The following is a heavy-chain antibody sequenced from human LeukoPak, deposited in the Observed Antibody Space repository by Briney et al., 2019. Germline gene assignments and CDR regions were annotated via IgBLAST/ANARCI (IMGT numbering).Heavy chain of an antibody. CDR2: ISGYNGNT. V-gene: IGHV1-18*01. D-gene: IGHD3-16*01. Sequence: ASVKVSCKASGYTFTTYGIGWVRQAPGQGLEWMGWISGYNGNTNYAQKLQGRVTMTTDTSTGTAYMEPRSLRSDDTAVYYCARTSHESVLYWSDPWGQGTLVNVSS. J-gene: IGHJ5*02. CDR3: ARTSHESVLYWSDP. CDR1: GYTFTTYG.